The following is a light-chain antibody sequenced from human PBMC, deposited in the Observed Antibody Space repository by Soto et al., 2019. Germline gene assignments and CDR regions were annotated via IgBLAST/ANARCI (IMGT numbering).Light chain of an antibody. CDR3: QQSYSAPRT. V-gene: IGKV1-39*01. CDR2: AAS. J-gene: IGKJ1*01. Sequence: DIQMTQSPSSLSASVGDRVTITCRASQNINNYLNWYQQKLGKAPKLLIYAASSLQSGVPSRFSGSGSGTDFTLTISSLQPEDFATYYCQQSYSAPRTFGQGTKVEIK. CDR1: QNINNY.